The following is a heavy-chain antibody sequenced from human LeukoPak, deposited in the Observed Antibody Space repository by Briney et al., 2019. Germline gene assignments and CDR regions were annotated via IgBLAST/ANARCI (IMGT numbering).Heavy chain of an antibody. CDR3: ARLSLPAIAVAANSPYYFDY. V-gene: IGHV5-51*01. D-gene: IGHD6-19*01. J-gene: IGHJ4*02. Sequence: GESLKISCQASGYTFRSYWIGWVRQMPGKGLEWMGIIYPGDSDTTYSPSFQGQVTISADKSISTAYLQWSSLKASDTAMYYCARLSLPAIAVAANSPYYFDYWGQGTLVTVSS. CDR1: GYTFRSYW. CDR2: IYPGDSDT.